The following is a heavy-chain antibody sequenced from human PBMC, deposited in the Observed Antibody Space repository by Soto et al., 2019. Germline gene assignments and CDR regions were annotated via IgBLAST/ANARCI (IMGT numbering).Heavy chain of an antibody. Sequence: EVQLVESGGGLVQPGGSLRLSCAASGLTVNSNRMSWVRQAPGKGLEWVSVIYTGDSTYYVDSVKDRFTISRYSSKNTLYLQMNSLRVEDMAVYYCAMSKELGVRAPDHCGQGTLVTVSS. V-gene: IGHV3-66*01. CDR2: IYTGDST. CDR1: GLTVNSNR. CDR3: AMSKELGVRAPDH. J-gene: IGHJ4*02. D-gene: IGHD1-26*01.